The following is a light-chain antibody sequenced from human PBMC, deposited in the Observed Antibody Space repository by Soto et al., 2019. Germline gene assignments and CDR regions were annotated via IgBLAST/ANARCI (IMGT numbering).Light chain of an antibody. CDR2: GNI. CDR1: SSNIGAGYY. V-gene: IGLV1-40*01. Sequence: QSVLTQPPSVSGAPGQRVTISCTGSSSNIGAGYYVHWYQQLPGTAPKLLIYGNINRPSGDPDRFSGSKSGTSASLAITGLQAEDEADYYCQSYDSSLSGSVVFGGGTKLTVL. CDR3: QSYDSSLSGSVV. J-gene: IGLJ2*01.